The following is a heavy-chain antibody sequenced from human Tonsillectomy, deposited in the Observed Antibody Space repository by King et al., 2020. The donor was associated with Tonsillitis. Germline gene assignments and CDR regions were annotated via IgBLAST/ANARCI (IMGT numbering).Heavy chain of an antibody. Sequence: QLQESGPGLVKPSQTLSLTCTVSGGSISGGDNYWSGIRQLPGKGLEWIGYIYNSDNTYYKSSPKSRLTISVDTSNNQFSLKLSSVTAADTAVYYCGRYEGGVFDPWGQGTLVTVSS. V-gene: IGHV4-31*03. CDR1: GGSISGGDNY. J-gene: IGHJ5*02. D-gene: IGHD2-15*01. CDR2: IYNSDNT. CDR3: GRYEGGVFDP.